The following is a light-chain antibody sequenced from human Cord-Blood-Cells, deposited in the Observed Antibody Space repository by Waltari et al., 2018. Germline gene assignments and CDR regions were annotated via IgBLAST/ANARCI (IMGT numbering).Light chain of an antibody. CDR3: SSYTSSSTSV. V-gene: IGLV2-14*01. Sequence: QSALTQPASVSGSPGQSITISCTGTSSDVGGYNYVSWYQQHPGKAPKLMIYYVSNRPSGVSNRFSGSKSGNTASLTISGLQAEDEADYYCSSYTSSSTSVFGTGTKVTVL. J-gene: IGLJ1*01. CDR1: SSDVGGYNY. CDR2: YVS.